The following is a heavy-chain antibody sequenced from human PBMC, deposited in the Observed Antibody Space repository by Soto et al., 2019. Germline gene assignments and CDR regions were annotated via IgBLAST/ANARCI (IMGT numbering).Heavy chain of an antibody. CDR1: GYTFTSYY. Sequence: ASVKVSCKASGYTFTSYYMHWVRQAPGQGLEWMGIINPSGGSTSYAQKFQGRVTMTRDTSTSTVYMELSSLRSEDTAVYYCARDYYDSSGPIDAFDIWGQGTMVTVSS. V-gene: IGHV1-46*01. J-gene: IGHJ3*02. CDR2: INPSGGST. CDR3: ARDYYDSSGPIDAFDI. D-gene: IGHD3-22*01.